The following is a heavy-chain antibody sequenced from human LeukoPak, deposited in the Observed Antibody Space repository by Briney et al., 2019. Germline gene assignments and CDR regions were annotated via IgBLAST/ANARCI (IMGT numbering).Heavy chain of an antibody. Sequence: GGSLRLSCAASGFTFSSYAMSWVRQAPGEGLEWVSAISGSGGSTYYADSVKGRFTISRDNSKNTLYLQMNSLRAEDTAVYYCAKDTYYYDSSGYYYNYFDYWGQGTLVTVSS. D-gene: IGHD3-22*01. CDR3: AKDTYYYDSSGYYYNYFDY. V-gene: IGHV3-23*01. CDR2: ISGSGGST. J-gene: IGHJ4*02. CDR1: GFTFSSYA.